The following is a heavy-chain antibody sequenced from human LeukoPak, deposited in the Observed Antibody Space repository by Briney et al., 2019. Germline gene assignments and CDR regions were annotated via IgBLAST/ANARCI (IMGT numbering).Heavy chain of an antibody. CDR3: AMPIAAGLFDP. CDR1: GGSISSYY. Sequence: SETLSLTCTVSGGSISSYYWSWIRQPPGKGLEWIGYIYTSGSTNYNPSLKSRVTISVDTSKNQFSLKLSSVTAADTAVYYCAMPIAAGLFDPWGQGTLVTVSS. CDR2: IYTSGST. V-gene: IGHV4-4*09. D-gene: IGHD6-13*01. J-gene: IGHJ5*02.